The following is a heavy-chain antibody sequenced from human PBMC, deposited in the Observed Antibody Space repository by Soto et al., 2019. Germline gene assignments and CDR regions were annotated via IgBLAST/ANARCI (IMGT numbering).Heavy chain of an antibody. CDR2: FDPEDGET. J-gene: IGHJ5*02. CDR3: ATGCSSTSCQGWFDP. V-gene: IGHV1-24*01. CDR1: GYTLTELS. Sequence: ASVKVSCKVSGYTLTELSMHWVRQAPGKGLEWMGGFDPEDGETIYAQKFQGRVTMTEDTSTDTAYMELSSLRSEDTAVYYCATGCSSTSCQGWFDPWGQGTLVTVSS. D-gene: IGHD2-2*01.